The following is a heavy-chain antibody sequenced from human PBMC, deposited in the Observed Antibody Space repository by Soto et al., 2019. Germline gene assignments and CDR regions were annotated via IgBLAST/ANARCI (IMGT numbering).Heavy chain of an antibody. D-gene: IGHD6-6*01. Sequence: SETLSLTCSVSGGSISSGYYYWSWIRQPPGKGLEWIGNIYYSGNTYYNPSLKSRPFISLDTSKSQFFLRLTSVTAADTAMYYCARSLSSSSGYFDPWGQGTLVTVSS. CDR2: IYYSGNT. CDR3: ARSLSSSSGYFDP. V-gene: IGHV4-30-4*01. CDR1: GGSISSGYYY. J-gene: IGHJ5*02.